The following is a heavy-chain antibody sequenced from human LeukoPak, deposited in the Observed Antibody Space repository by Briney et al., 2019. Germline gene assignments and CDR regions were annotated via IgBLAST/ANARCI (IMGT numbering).Heavy chain of an antibody. D-gene: IGHD3-22*01. Sequence: SGPALVKPTQTLTLTCTFSGFSLSTSGMCVSWIRQPPGKALEWLARIDWDDDKYYSTSLKTRLTISKDTSKNQVVLTMTNMDPVDTATYYCARASTYYYDSSGYYWFDPWGQGTLVTVSS. CDR3: ARASTYYYDSSGYYWFDP. CDR2: IDWDDDK. CDR1: GFSLSTSGMC. V-gene: IGHV2-70*11. J-gene: IGHJ5*02.